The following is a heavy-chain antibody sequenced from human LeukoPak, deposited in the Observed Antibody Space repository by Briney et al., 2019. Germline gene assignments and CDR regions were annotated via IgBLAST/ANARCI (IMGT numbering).Heavy chain of an antibody. CDR3: ARLAKQLVFHYYYYMDV. J-gene: IGHJ6*03. CDR1: GHSISSGYY. CDR2: IYHSGNT. D-gene: IGHD6-6*01. V-gene: IGHV4-38-2*02. Sequence: SETLSLTCNVSGHSISSGYYWGWIRQPPGKGLEWIGSIYHSGNTYYNPSLMSRLTVSIDTSKNQFSLKLSSVTAADTAVYYCARLAKQLVFHYYYYMDVWGKGTTVTVSS.